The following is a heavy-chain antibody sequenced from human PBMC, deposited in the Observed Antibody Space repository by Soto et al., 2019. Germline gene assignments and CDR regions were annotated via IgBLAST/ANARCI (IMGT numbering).Heavy chain of an antibody. J-gene: IGHJ3*02. D-gene: IGHD1-1*01. CDR3: ALSTPVRTTSVSAGPRVAFYI. Sequence: ASVKVSCKASGYPFTRYYMHLVRQAPGQGLEWMGWIKPNSGGTNYAQKFQGWVTMTRDTSISTAYMELSRLRSDDTAVDYCALSTPVRTTSVSAGPRVAFYIRGQGTMVTV. V-gene: IGHV1-2*04. CDR1: GYPFTRYY. CDR2: IKPNSGGT.